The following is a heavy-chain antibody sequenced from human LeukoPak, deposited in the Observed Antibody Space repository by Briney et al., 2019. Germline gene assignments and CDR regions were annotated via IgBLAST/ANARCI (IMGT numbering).Heavy chain of an antibody. V-gene: IGHV1-69-2*01. CDR1: GYTFTDYY. D-gene: IGHD2-21*01. J-gene: IGHJ3*02. Sequence: GASVKVSCKASGYTFTDYYMHWVQQAPGKGLEWMGRVDPEDGETIYAEKFQGRVTITADTPTDTAYMELSSLRSEDTAVYYCATAVAYCGGDCYSSDAFDIWGQGTMVTVSS. CDR2: VDPEDGET. CDR3: ATAVAYCGGDCYSSDAFDI.